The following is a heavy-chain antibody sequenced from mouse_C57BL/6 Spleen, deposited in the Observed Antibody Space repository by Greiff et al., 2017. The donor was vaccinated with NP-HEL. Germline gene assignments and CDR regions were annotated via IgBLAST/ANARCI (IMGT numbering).Heavy chain of an antibody. J-gene: IGHJ2*01. CDR2: INPGSGGT. D-gene: IGHD1-1*01. V-gene: IGHV1-54*01. CDR1: GYAFTNYL. CDR3: ARSTPRYYCSSYDYFDY. Sequence: VQLQQSGAELVRPGTSVKVSCKASGYAFTNYLIEWVKQRPGQGLEWIGVINPGSGGTNYNEKFKGKATLTADKSSSTAYMQLSSLTSEDSAVYFCARSTPRYYCSSYDYFDYWGQGTTLTVSS.